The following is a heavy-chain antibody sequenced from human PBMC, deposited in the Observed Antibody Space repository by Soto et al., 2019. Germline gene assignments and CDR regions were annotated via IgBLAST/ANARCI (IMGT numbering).Heavy chain of an antibody. Sequence: QVQLQESGPGLVKPSQTLSLTCSVTGGSISSGGYYWSWIRQHPGRGLEWVGYIYYSGTTYSNPSLKSRVTLSVDTSKNQFSLNLSSVTAADTAVYYCARGFLEWLSHPYYGMDVWGQGTTVTVSS. CDR1: GGSISSGGYY. J-gene: IGHJ6*02. CDR3: ARGFLEWLSHPYYGMDV. V-gene: IGHV4-31*03. CDR2: IYYSGTT. D-gene: IGHD3-3*01.